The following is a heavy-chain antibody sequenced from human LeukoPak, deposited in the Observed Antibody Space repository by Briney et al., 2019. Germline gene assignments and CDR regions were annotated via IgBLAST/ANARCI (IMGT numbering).Heavy chain of an antibody. CDR2: INHSGSA. D-gene: IGHD2-15*01. CDR1: GGSFSGYY. V-gene: IGHV4-34*01. Sequence: PSETLSLTCAVYGGSFSGYYWSWIRQPPEKGLEWIGEINHSGSANYNPSLKSRVTISVDTSKNQFSLKLSSVTAADTAVYYCARETRILRYCSGGSCPVNWFDPWGQGTLVTVSS. J-gene: IGHJ5*02. CDR3: ARETRILRYCSGGSCPVNWFDP.